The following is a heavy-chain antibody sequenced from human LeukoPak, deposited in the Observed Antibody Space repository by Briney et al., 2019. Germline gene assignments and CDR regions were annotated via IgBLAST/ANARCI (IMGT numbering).Heavy chain of an antibody. D-gene: IGHD3-22*01. CDR1: GFTFSSYG. CDR3: ASTFYKYYYDSSGYLGRAFDI. J-gene: IGHJ3*02. Sequence: PGGSLRLSCAASGFTFSSYGMHWVRQAPGKGLEWVAVISYDGSNKYYADSVKGRFTISRDNSKNTLYLQMNSLRAEDTAVYYCASTFYKYYYDSSGYLGRAFDIWGQGTMVTVSS. V-gene: IGHV3-30*03. CDR2: ISYDGSNK.